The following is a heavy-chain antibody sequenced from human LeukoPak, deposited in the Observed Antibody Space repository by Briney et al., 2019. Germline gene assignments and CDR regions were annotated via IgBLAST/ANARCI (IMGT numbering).Heavy chain of an antibody. Sequence: SETLSLTCAVYGGSFSGYYWSWIRQPPGKGLEWIGEINHSGSTNYNPSLKSRVTISVDTSKNQFSLKLSSVTAADTAVYYCARLMSSSWSLDYWGQGALVAVSS. CDR1: GGSFSGYY. CDR3: ARLMSSSWSLDY. V-gene: IGHV4-34*01. J-gene: IGHJ4*02. CDR2: INHSGST. D-gene: IGHD6-13*01.